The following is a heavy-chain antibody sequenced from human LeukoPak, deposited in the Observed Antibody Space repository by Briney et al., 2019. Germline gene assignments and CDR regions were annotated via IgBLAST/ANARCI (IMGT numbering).Heavy chain of an antibody. V-gene: IGHV1-3*01. J-gene: IGHJ4*02. CDR1: GYTFTSYA. Sequence: ASVKVSCKASGYTFTSYAMHWVRQAPGQRLEWMGWINAGNGNTEYSQKFQGRVTITRDTSASTAYMELSSLRSEDTAVYYCARVLGLILSVLGYWGQGTLVTVSS. CDR2: INAGNGNT. D-gene: IGHD2-15*01. CDR3: ARVLGLILSVLGY.